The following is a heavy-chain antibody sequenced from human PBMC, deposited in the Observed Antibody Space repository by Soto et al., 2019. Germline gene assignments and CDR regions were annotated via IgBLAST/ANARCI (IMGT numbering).Heavy chain of an antibody. Sequence: ASVKVSCKASGFTFTSSAVQWVRQARGQRLEWIGWIVVGSGNTNYAQKFQERVTITRDMSTSTAYMELSSPRSEDTAVYYCAAETAGYYDFWSGYSPLLDVWGQGTTVTVSS. D-gene: IGHD3-3*01. CDR3: AAETAGYYDFWSGYSPLLDV. CDR2: IVVGSGNT. V-gene: IGHV1-58*01. J-gene: IGHJ6*02. CDR1: GFTFTSSA.